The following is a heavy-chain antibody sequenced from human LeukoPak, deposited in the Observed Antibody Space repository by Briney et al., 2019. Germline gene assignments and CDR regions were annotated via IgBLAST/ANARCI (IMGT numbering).Heavy chain of an antibody. J-gene: IGHJ4*02. Sequence: RASVKVSCKASGGTFSSYAISWVRQAPGQGLEWMGGIIPIFGTAKYAQKFQGRVTITADESTSTAYMELSSLRSEDTAVYYCAREERVGFAYKATGWGQGTLVTVSS. CDR3: AREERVGFAYKATG. CDR1: GGTFSSYA. V-gene: IGHV1-69*13. D-gene: IGHD5-18*01. CDR2: IIPIFGTA.